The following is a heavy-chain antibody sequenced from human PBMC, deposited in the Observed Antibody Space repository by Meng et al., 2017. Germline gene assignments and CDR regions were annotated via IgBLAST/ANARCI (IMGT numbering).Heavy chain of an antibody. J-gene: IGHJ4*02. CDR2: IKEDGSEK. CDR3: ARDGSPGYSSGWYDY. D-gene: IGHD6-19*01. CDR1: GFTFSGYW. Sequence: GESLKISCAASGFTFSGYWMSWVRQAPGKGLEWVANIKEDGSEKYYVDSVKGRFTISRDNAKNSLYLQMNSLRAEDTAVYYCARDGSPGYSSGWYDYWGQGTLVTVSS. V-gene: IGHV3-7*01.